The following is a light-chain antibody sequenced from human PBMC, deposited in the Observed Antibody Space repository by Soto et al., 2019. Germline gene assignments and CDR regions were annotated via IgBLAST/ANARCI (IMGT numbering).Light chain of an antibody. CDR1: RSDIGSYNY. CDR3: ISYTGSSTSYV. CDR2: GVS. V-gene: IGLV2-14*01. Sequence: QSALTQPASVSGSPGQSITISCSGTRSDIGSYNYVAWYQQFPGKTPKILIYGVSNRPSGVSSRFSGSKSGNTDSLTISGLHAEDEADYYCISYTGSSTSYVFGSGTKVTVL. J-gene: IGLJ1*01.